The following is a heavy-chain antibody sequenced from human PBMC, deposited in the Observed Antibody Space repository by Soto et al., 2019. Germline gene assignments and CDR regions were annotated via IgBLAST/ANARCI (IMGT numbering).Heavy chain of an antibody. D-gene: IGHD1-26*01. CDR2: IYYSGST. CDR1: GGPSSFYY. J-gene: IGHJ4*02. V-gene: IGHV4-59*01. CDR3: ARGEYSGTILVFDY. Sequence: SETLSLTCTVSGGPSSFYYWSWIRQPPGKGLEWIGNIYYSGSTNYKPSLKSRVTISLDTSKNLFSLKVNSVSAADTAVYYCARGEYSGTILVFDYWGQGTLVTVSS.